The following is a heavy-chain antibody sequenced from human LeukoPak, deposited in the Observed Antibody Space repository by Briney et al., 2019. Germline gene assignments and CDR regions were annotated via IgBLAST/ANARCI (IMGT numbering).Heavy chain of an antibody. V-gene: IGHV4-59*01. D-gene: IGHD5-18*01. J-gene: IGHJ6*03. CDR3: ARGRYSYADCYMDV. CDR1: GGSISSYY. CDR2: IYYSGST. Sequence: SETLSLTCTVSGGSISSYYWSWIRQPPGKGLEWIGYIYYSGSTNYNPSLKSRVTISVDTSKNQFSLKLSSVTAADTAVYYCARGRYSYADCYMDVWGKGTTVTVSS.